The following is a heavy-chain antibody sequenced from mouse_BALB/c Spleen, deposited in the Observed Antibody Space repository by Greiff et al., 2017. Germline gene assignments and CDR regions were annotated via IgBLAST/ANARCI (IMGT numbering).Heavy chain of an antibody. Sequence: VMLVESGGGLVKPGGSLKLSCAASGFTFSDYYMYWVRQTPEKRLEWVATISDGGSYTYYPDSVKGRFTISRDNAKNNLYLQMSSLKSEDTAMYYCAREAGKVSMDCWGQGTSVTVSS. CDR1: GFTFSDYY. V-gene: IGHV5-4*02. CDR3: AREAGKVSMDC. CDR2: ISDGGSYT. J-gene: IGHJ4*01.